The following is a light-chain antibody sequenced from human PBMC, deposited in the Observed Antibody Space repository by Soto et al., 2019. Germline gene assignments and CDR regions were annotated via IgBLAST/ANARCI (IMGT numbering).Light chain of an antibody. CDR1: QTVPKNY. Sequence: EILLTQSPRTLSLSPGERATLACRASQTVPKNYLAWYQQKPGQAPRLLIHDASSRASGIPDRFSGSGSGTDFTLTISRLEPEDFAVYYCQQCSTSPLTFGGGTKVDIK. V-gene: IGKV3-20*01. CDR2: DAS. J-gene: IGKJ4*01. CDR3: QQCSTSPLT.